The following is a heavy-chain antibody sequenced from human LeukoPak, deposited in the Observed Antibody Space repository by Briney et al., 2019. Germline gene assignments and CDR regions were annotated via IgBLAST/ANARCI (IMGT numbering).Heavy chain of an antibody. J-gene: IGHJ4*02. CDR3: ARQEDSYGLIGY. V-gene: IGHV4-59*08. CDR1: GGSISSYY. Sequence: PSETLSLTCTVSGGSISSYYWSWIRQPPGRGLEWIGYIYYSGSTNYNASLKSRVTISVDTSKNQFSLNLSSVTAADTAVYYCARQEDSYGLIGYWGQGTLVTVSS. CDR2: IYYSGST. D-gene: IGHD5-18*01.